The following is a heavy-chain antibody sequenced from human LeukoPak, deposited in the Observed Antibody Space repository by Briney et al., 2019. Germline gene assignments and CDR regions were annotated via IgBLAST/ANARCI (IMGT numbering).Heavy chain of an antibody. CDR2: VYHSGIT. CDR1: GGSITNTNYY. V-gene: IGHV4-39*07. Sequence: SETLSLTCTVSGGSITNTNYYWAWIRQPPGEGLEWIGSVYHSGITYYTPSLKSRVSISVDTSKNQFSLKVTSVTAADTAVYYCASGFTGTTSYYYYYMDVWGKGTTVTVSS. J-gene: IGHJ6*03. CDR3: ASGFTGTTSYYYYYMDV. D-gene: IGHD1-7*01.